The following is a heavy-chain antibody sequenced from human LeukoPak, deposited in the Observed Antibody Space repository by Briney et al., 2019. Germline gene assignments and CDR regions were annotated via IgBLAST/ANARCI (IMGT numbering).Heavy chain of an antibody. CDR2: ISYTGTYI. CDR3: VRERGTYPPIDN. J-gene: IGHJ4*01. CDR1: AFSLSAYN. Sequence: GGSLRLSCAASAFSLSAYNMNWVRQAPGKGLEWVLSISYTGTYIYYADSVKGRFTISRDNAQNSLYLQMNSLRAEDTAIYYCVRERGTYPPIDNWGHGTLVTVSS. D-gene: IGHD1-26*01. V-gene: IGHV3-21*04.